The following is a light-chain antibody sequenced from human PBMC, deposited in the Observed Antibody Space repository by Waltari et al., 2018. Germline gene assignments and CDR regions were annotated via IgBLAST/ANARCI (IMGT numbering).Light chain of an antibody. CDR1: PSVLYSPDNNNY. CDR2: WAS. CDR3: QQYYTTPHT. V-gene: IGKV4-1*01. J-gene: IGKJ2*01. Sequence: DMVMTQSPDSLTVSLGERATINCKSTPSVLYSPDNNNYLAWYQQKAGQPPKLLIYWASTRESGVPDRFSGSGSGTDFTLTISSLRAEDVAVYYCQQYYTTPHTFGQGTKVEIK.